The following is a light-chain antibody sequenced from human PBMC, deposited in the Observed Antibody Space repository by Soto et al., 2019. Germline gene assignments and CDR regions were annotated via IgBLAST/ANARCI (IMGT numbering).Light chain of an antibody. CDR2: GAS. J-gene: IGKJ5*01. V-gene: IGKV3D-15*01. CDR1: QSVSSN. Sequence: EIVLTQSPATLSLSPGERATLSCRASQSVSSNLAWYQQKPGQAHRLLIYGASSRATGIQDRFSGSGSGTDFTLTIRSLQPDDFATYYCQQYNSYSYTFGQGTRLEIK. CDR3: QQYNSYSYT.